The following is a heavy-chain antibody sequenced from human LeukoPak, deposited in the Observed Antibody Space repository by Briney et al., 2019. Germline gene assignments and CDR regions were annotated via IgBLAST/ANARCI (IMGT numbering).Heavy chain of an antibody. D-gene: IGHD4-17*01. CDR2: ISYDGSNK. CDR3: ASAGHGPYWYFDL. V-gene: IGHV3-30-3*01. Sequence: GGSLRLSCAASGFTFSSYAMHWVRQAPGKGLEWVAVISYDGSNKYYADSVKGRFTISRDNSKNTLYLQMNSLRAEDTAVYYCASAGHGPYWYFDLWGRGTLVTVSS. CDR1: GFTFSSYA. J-gene: IGHJ2*01.